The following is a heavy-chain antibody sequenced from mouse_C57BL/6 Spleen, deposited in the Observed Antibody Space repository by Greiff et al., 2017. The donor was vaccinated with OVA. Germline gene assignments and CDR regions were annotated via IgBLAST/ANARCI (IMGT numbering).Heavy chain of an antibody. V-gene: IGHV1-74*01. CDR3: AIGVVYYDYDPFAY. CDR1: GYTFTSYW. Sequence: QVQLKQPGAELVKPGASVKVSCKASGYTFTSYWMHWVKQRPGQGLEWIGRIHPSDSDTNYNQKFKGKATLTVDKSSSTAYMQLSSLTSEDSAVYYCAIGVVYYDYDPFAYWGQGTLVTVSA. J-gene: IGHJ3*01. CDR2: IHPSDSDT. D-gene: IGHD2-4*01.